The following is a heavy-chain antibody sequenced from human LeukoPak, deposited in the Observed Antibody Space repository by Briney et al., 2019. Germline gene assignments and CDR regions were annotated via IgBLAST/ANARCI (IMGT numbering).Heavy chain of an antibody. CDR3: ARVHYDSSGYYYYYYMDV. CDR2: IYYSGST. J-gene: IGHJ6*03. CDR1: GYSISSGYY. V-gene: IGHV4-61*01. D-gene: IGHD3-22*01. Sequence: PSETLSLTCTVSGYSISSGYYWSWIRQPPGKGLEWIGYIYYSGSTNYNPSLKSRVTISVDTSKDQFSLKLSSVTAADTAVYYCARVHYDSSGYYYYYYMDVWGKGTTVTISS.